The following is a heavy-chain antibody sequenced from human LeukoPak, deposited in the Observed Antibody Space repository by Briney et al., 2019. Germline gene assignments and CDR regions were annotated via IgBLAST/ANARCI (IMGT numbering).Heavy chain of an antibody. CDR2: ISSSGSTI. CDR1: GFTFSSYA. Sequence: GGSLRLSCAASGFTFSSYAMSWVRQAPGKGLEWVSYISSSGSTIYYADSVKGRFTISRDNAKNSLYLQMNSLRAEDTAVYYCARTRQRGAATPFDPWGQGTLVTVSS. J-gene: IGHJ5*02. CDR3: ARTRQRGAATPFDP. V-gene: IGHV3-48*04. D-gene: IGHD2-15*01.